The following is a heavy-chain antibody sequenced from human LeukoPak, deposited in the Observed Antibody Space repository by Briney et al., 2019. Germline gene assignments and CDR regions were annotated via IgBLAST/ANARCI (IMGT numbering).Heavy chain of an antibody. V-gene: IGHV3-7*01. CDR3: AKDVGKWESLHFFDY. CDR2: IKQDGSEK. CDR1: GFTFSIYW. J-gene: IGHJ4*02. Sequence: PGGSLRLSCAASGFTFSIYWMSWVRQAPGKGLEWVANIKQDGSEKYYVDSVKGRFTISRDNAKNSLSLQMNSLRAEDTAVYYCAKDVGKWESLHFFDYWGQGTLVTVSS. D-gene: IGHD1-26*01.